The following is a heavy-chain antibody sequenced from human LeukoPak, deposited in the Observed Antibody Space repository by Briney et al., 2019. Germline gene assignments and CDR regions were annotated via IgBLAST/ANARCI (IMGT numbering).Heavy chain of an antibody. CDR2: IYHSGST. CDR1: GGSISSGGYY. Sequence: SQTLSLTCTVSGGSISSGGYYWSWIRQHPGKGLEWIGYIYHSGSTYYNPSLKSRVTISVDTSKNQFSLRLSSVTAADTAVYYCASRYCSGGSCPVDYWGQGTLVTVSS. D-gene: IGHD2-15*01. V-gene: IGHV4-31*03. CDR3: ASRYCSGGSCPVDY. J-gene: IGHJ4*02.